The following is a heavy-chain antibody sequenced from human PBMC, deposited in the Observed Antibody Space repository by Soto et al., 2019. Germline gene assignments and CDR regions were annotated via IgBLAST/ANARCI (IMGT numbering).Heavy chain of an antibody. J-gene: IGHJ4*02. Sequence: QITLKESGPTLVKPTQTLTLTCTFSGFSLSTSGVGVGWIRQPPGKALEWLALIYWDDDKRYSPSLKSRLTITKDTSKDQVVLTMTNMDPVDTATYYCAHSASYGDYDLDYFDYWGQGTLVTVSS. V-gene: IGHV2-5*02. CDR3: AHSASYGDYDLDYFDY. D-gene: IGHD4-17*01. CDR1: GFSLSTSGVG. CDR2: IYWDDDK.